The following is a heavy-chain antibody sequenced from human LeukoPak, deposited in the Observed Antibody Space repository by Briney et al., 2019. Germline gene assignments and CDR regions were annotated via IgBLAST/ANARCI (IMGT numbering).Heavy chain of an antibody. V-gene: IGHV4-61*02. Sequence: PSETLSLTCTVSGGSISSGSYYWSWIRQPAGKGLEWIGRIYTSGSTNYNPSLKSRVTISVDTSKNQFSLKLSSVTAADTAVYYCARGLGDDFWSGYYNGYYYMDVWGKGTRSPSP. D-gene: IGHD3-3*01. CDR2: IYTSGST. J-gene: IGHJ6*03. CDR3: ARGLGDDFWSGYYNGYYYMDV. CDR1: GGSISSGSYY.